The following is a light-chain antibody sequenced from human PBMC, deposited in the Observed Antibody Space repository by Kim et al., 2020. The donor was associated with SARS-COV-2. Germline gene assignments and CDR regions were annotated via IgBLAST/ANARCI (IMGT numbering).Light chain of an antibody. CDR2: GAS. V-gene: IGKV3-20*01. J-gene: IGKJ2*01. CDR3: QQYGSSFH. Sequence: IVLTQTPGTLSLSPGERATLSSRASQIVSSSYLAWYQQKPGQAPRLLMYGASSRATGTPDRFSGSGSGTDFTLTISRLETEDFAVYYCQQYGSSFHFGQGTKLEI. CDR1: QIVSSSY.